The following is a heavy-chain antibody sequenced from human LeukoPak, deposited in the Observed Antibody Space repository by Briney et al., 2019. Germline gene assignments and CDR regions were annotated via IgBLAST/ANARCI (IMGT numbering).Heavy chain of an antibody. CDR1: GSSFNTYW. J-gene: IGHJ4*02. D-gene: IGHD3-9*01. V-gene: IGHV5-51*01. CDR3: ARRAAFEEFDY. CDR2: VYPGDSDT. Sequence: GESLKISCQGSGSSFNTYWIGWVRQMPGRGLEWMGIVYPGDSDTRYSPSFQGQVTFTADKSIRTAYLQWNSLRASDTAIYYCARRAAFEEFDYWGQGTLVTVSS.